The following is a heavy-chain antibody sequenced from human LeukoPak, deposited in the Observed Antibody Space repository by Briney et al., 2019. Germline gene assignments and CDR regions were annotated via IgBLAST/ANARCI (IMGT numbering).Heavy chain of an antibody. Sequence: SQTLSLTCTVSGGSIRSGDYYWSWIRQPPGKDLEWIGYIYYSGSTYYNPSLKSRVTISVDTSKNQFSLKLTSVTAADTAVYYCARHKGSSWLDAFDIWGQGTMVTVSS. D-gene: IGHD6-13*01. CDR2: IYYSGST. CDR3: ARHKGSSWLDAFDI. CDR1: GGSIRSGDYY. J-gene: IGHJ3*02. V-gene: IGHV4-30-4*01.